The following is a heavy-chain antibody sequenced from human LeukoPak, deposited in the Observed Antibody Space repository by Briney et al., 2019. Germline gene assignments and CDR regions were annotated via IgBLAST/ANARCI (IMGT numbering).Heavy chain of an antibody. V-gene: IGHV1-2*02. CDR2: INPNSGGT. CDR1: GYTFTGYY. CDR3: ARGITGTTRGNWFDP. Sequence: ASVKVSCKASGYTFTGYYMHWVRQAPGQGLEWMGWINPNSGGTNYAQKFQGRVTMTRDTSISTAYMELSRLRSDDTAVYYCARGITGTTRGNWFDPWGQGTLVTVSS. J-gene: IGHJ5*02. D-gene: IGHD1-20*01.